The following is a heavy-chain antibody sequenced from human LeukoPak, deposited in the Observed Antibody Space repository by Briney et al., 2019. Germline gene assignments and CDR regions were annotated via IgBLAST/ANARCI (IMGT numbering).Heavy chain of an antibody. J-gene: IGHJ3*02. D-gene: IGHD2-2*01. Sequence: GESLKISCKGSGYSFTSYWIGWVRQMPGKGLEWMGIIYHGDSDTRYSPSFQGQVTISADKSISTAYLQWSSLKASDTAMYYCARHRRSAYQGVIGDDAFDIWGQGTMVTVSS. CDR3: ARHRRSAYQGVIGDDAFDI. CDR1: GYSFTSYW. CDR2: IYHGDSDT. V-gene: IGHV5-51*01.